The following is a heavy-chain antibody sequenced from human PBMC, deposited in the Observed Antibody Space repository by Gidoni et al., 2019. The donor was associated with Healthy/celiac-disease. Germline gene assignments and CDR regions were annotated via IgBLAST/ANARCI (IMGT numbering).Heavy chain of an antibody. CDR2: ISSSSSTI. Sequence: EVQLVESGGGLVQPGGSLRLSCAASGFTFSSYRMNWVRQAPGKGLEWFSYISSSSSTIYYADSVKGRFTISRDNAKNSLYLQMNSLRAEDTAVYYCARADAMPNWFDPWGQGTLVTVSS. J-gene: IGHJ5*02. D-gene: IGHD2-2*01. CDR1: GFTFSSYR. V-gene: IGHV3-48*04. CDR3: ARADAMPNWFDP.